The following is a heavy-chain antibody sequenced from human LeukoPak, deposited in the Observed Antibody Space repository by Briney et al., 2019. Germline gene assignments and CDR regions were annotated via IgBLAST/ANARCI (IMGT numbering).Heavy chain of an antibody. J-gene: IGHJ5*02. CDR1: GGSINTYY. Sequence: SEALSLTCTVSGGSINTYYWSWIRQPAGKGLEYIGRIYTSGSTNYNPSLKSRATMSVDTSKNQFSLKLSSVTAADTAVYYCARAILRRIVGWAPFELSNWFDPWGQGTLVTVSS. CDR2: IYTSGST. V-gene: IGHV4-4*07. D-gene: IGHD2-21*01. CDR3: ARAILRRIVGWAPFELSNWFDP.